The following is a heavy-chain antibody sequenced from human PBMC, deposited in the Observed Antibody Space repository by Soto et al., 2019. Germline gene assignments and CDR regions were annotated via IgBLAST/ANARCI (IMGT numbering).Heavy chain of an antibody. CDR1: GGSLSDYA. D-gene: IGHD3-10*01. V-gene: IGHV1-69*02. J-gene: IGHJ4*02. CDR2: TIPALGVT. Sequence: QVQLVQSGAEVKKPGSSVKVSCKTSGGSLSDYAITWVRQAPGQGLEWMGRTIPALGVTNTAQKFQGRVTITADKSPSTVYMELSSRRSEDKAVYYCARGRKGITLVRGIMLDYWGQGTPVIVSS. CDR3: ARGRKGITLVRGIMLDY.